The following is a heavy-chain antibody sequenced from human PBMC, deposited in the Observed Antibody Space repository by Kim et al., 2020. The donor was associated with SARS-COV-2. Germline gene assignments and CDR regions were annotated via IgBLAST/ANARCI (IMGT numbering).Heavy chain of an antibody. Sequence: GGSLRLSCAASGFTFSSYGMHWVRQAPGKGLEWVAVIWYDGSNKYYADSVKGRFTISRDNSKNTLYLQMNSLRAEDTAVYYCARGPITMVRGVITTLYYYGMDVWGQGTTVTVSS. CDR1: GFTFSSYG. D-gene: IGHD3-10*01. V-gene: IGHV3-33*01. CDR2: IWYDGSNK. J-gene: IGHJ6*02. CDR3: ARGPITMVRGVITTLYYYGMDV.